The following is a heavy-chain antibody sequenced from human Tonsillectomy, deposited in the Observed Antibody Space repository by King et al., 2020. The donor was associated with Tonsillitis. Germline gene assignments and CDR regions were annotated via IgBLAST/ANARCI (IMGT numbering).Heavy chain of an antibody. D-gene: IGHD3-16*02. J-gene: IGHJ4*02. CDR1: GVTITNAW. CDR2: LKSQNDGGTT. Sequence: VQLVESGGGLVKPGGSLRLSCAASGVTITNAWMNWVRQAPGKGLEWVGRLKSQNDGGTTDYSAPVKGRFVISRDDSENTLYLQMNNLKIEDTAVYYCTTDVYLWGTYRYVLHNYWGQGILVTVSS. CDR3: TTDVYLWGTYRYVLHNY. V-gene: IGHV3-15*01.